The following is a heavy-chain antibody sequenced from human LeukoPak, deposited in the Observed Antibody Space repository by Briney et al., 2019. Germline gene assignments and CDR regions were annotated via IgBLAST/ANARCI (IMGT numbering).Heavy chain of an antibody. Sequence: SETLSLTCAVYGGSFSGYYWSWIRQPPGKGLEWIGEINHSGSTNYNPSLKSRVTISVDTSKNQFSLKLSSVTAADTAVCYCARGGSSRWFDPWGQGTLVTVSS. D-gene: IGHD6-6*01. CDR2: INHSGST. V-gene: IGHV4-34*01. CDR3: ARGGSSRWFDP. CDR1: GGSFSGYY. J-gene: IGHJ5*02.